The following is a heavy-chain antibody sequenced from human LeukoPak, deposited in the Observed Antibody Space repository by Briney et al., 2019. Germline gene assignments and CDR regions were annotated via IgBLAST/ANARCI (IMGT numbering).Heavy chain of an antibody. D-gene: IGHD1-26*01. V-gene: IGHV3-53*01. CDR2: IYSGGST. Sequence: GGSLRLSCAASGLTFSSNYMGWVRQAPGKGLEWVSVIYSGGSTYYADSVKGRFTISRDNSKNTLYLQMNSLRAEDTAVYYCARDKWELLGYYGMDVWGQGTTVTVSS. CDR3: ARDKWELLGYYGMDV. J-gene: IGHJ6*02. CDR1: GLTFSSNY.